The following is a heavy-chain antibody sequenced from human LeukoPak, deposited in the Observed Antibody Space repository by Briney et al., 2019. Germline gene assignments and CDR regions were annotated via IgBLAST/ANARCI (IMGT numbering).Heavy chain of an antibody. CDR2: IIPILGIA. Sequence: GASVKVSCKASGGTFSSYAISWVRQAPGQGLEWMGRIIPILGIANYAQRFQGRVTITADKSTSTAYMELSSLRSEDTAVYYCAPLPPIAAAGPLAENWGQGTLVTVSS. D-gene: IGHD6-13*01. CDR3: APLPPIAAAGPLAEN. V-gene: IGHV1-69*04. J-gene: IGHJ4*02. CDR1: GGTFSSYA.